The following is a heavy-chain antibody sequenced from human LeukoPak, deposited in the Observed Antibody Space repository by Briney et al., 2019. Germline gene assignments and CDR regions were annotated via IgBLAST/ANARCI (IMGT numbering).Heavy chain of an antibody. J-gene: IGHJ4*02. CDR2: ISGSGVGT. CDR1: GFTFSRYG. D-gene: IGHD3-22*01. CDR3: AKEIYYDSSGPAIPLDS. Sequence: GGSLRLSCAASGFTFSRYGMSWVRQAPGKGLEWVSGISGSGVGTHYADSVKGRFTISRDHSMNTLYLQMNSLRAEDTAVYYCAKEIYYDSSGPAIPLDSWGQGTLVPVSS. V-gene: IGHV3-23*01.